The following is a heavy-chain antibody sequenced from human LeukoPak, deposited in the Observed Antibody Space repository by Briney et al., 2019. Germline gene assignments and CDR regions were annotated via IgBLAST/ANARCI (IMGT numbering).Heavy chain of an antibody. V-gene: IGHV3-33*06. D-gene: IGHD6-6*01. Sequence: PGRFLRLSCAASGFTFSSYGMHWVRQAPGKGLEWVAVIWYDGSNKYYADSVKGRFTISRDNSKNTLYLQMNSLRAEDTAVYYCAKDRGAARPQDYMDVWGKGTTVTVSS. CDR3: AKDRGAARPQDYMDV. CDR2: IWYDGSNK. CDR1: GFTFSSYG. J-gene: IGHJ6*03.